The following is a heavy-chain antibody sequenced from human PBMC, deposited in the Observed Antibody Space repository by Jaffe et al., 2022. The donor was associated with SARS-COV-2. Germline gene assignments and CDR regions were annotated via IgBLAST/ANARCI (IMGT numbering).Heavy chain of an antibody. CDR2: ISYDGSNK. J-gene: IGHJ6*03. CDR1: GFTFSSYA. Sequence: QVQLVESGGGVVQPGRSLRLSCAASGFTFSSYAMHWVRQAPGKGLEWVAVISYDGSNKYYADSVKGRFTISRDNSKNTLYLQMNSLRAEDTAVYYCARDTSVGNYYYMDVWGKGTTVTVSS. CDR3: ARDTSVGNYYYMDV. D-gene: IGHD4-17*01. V-gene: IGHV3-30*04.